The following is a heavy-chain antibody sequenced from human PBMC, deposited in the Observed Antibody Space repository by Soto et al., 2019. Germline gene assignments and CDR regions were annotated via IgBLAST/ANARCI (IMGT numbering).Heavy chain of an antibody. V-gene: IGHV4-31*02. CDR3: ASAGRSLHWFDP. Sequence: KPSETLSLTXTVSGGSISSGGYYWSWIRQHPGKGLEWIGYIYYSGSTYYNPSLKSRVTKSVDTSKNQFSLKLSSVTAADTAVYYCASAGRSLHWFDPWGQGTLVTVS. CDR1: GGSISSGGYY. CDR2: IYYSGST. D-gene: IGHD2-15*01. J-gene: IGHJ5*02.